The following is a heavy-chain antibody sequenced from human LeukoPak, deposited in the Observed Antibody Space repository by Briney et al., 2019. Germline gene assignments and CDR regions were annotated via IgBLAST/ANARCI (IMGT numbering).Heavy chain of an antibody. D-gene: IGHD6-19*01. V-gene: IGHV1-8*03. J-gene: IGHJ4*02. CDR3: ARDRGSSGWSDY. Sequence: GASVKVSCKASGYTFTSYDINWVRQATGQGLEWMGWMNPNSGNTGYAQKFQGRVTITRNTSISTAYMELSSLRSEDTAVYYCARDRGSSGWSDYWGQGTLVTVSS. CDR1: GYTFTSYD. CDR2: MNPNSGNT.